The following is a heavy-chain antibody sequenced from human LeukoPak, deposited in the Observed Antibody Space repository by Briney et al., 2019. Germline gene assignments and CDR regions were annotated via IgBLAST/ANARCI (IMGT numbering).Heavy chain of an antibody. J-gene: IGHJ4*02. CDR3: ARLDYYGSGSYYPLDY. Sequence: ASVKVSCKASGYTVTSYAMHWVRQAPGQRLEWMGWINAGNGNTKYSQKFQGRVTITRDTSVSTAYMELSSLRSEDTAVYYCARLDYYGSGSYYPLDYWGQGTLVTVSS. D-gene: IGHD3-10*01. CDR1: GYTVTSYA. CDR2: INAGNGNT. V-gene: IGHV1-3*01.